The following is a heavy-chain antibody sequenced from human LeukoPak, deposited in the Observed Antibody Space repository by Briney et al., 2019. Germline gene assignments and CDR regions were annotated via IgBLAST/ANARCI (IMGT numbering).Heavy chain of an antibody. CDR1: GGSFSGYY. Sequence: SETLSLTCAVYGGSFSGYYWSWIRQPPGKGLEWIGEINHSGSTNYNPSLKSRVTISVDTSKNQFSLKLSSVTAADTAVYYCARGGGGTSWIRLWPHRFDYWGQGTLVTVSS. CDR3: ARGGGGTSWIRLWPHRFDY. D-gene: IGHD5-18*01. V-gene: IGHV4-34*01. CDR2: INHSGST. J-gene: IGHJ4*02.